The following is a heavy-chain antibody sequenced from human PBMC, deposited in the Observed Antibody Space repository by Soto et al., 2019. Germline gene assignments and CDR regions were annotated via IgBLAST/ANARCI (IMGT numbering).Heavy chain of an antibody. J-gene: IGHJ4*02. CDR2: ISFDGSNK. CDR1: GFSFRSYG. Sequence: GGSLRLSCAAAGFSFRSYGIHWFRQAPGKGLEWVALISFDGSNKYYADSVKGRFTISRDNSKDTLYLQLNSLRSDDTAIYYCAKGAGSTSAPFDHWGQGTLVTVSS. CDR3: AKGAGSTSAPFDH. D-gene: IGHD6-6*01. V-gene: IGHV3-30*18.